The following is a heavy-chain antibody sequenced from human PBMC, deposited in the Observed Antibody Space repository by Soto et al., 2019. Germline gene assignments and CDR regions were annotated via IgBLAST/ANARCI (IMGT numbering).Heavy chain of an antibody. CDR3: ARAREDYYDSSGYLNWFDP. J-gene: IGHJ5*02. V-gene: IGHV4-30-2*01. Sequence: SETLSLTCAVSGGSISSGGYSWSWSRQPPGKGLEWIGYIYHRGSTYYNPSLKSRVTISVDRSKNQFSLQLISVTAADTAVYYCARAREDYYDSSGYLNWFDPWGQGTLVTVCS. CDR2: IYHRGST. D-gene: IGHD3-22*01. CDR1: GGSISSGGYS.